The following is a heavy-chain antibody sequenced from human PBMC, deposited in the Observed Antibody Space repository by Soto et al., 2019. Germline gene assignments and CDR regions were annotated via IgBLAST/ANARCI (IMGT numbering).Heavy chain of an antibody. D-gene: IGHD4-17*01. J-gene: IGHJ3*02. V-gene: IGHV3-23*01. CDR2: ISGRGGST. CDR3: VSGLDYGDDGLVFAFDI. Sequence: EVQLLESGGGLVQPGGSLRLSCAASGFTFSSYAMSWVRQAPGKGLEWVSAISGRGGSTYYADSVKGRVTISRDNSKNTLYLQMNGVGAEDTAGYYCVSGLDYGDDGLVFAFDIWGQGRMVTVSS. CDR1: GFTFSSYA.